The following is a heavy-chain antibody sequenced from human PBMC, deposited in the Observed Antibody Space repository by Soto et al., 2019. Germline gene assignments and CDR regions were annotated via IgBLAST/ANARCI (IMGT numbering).Heavy chain of an antibody. CDR3: ARDFYAHSKGAFDY. J-gene: IGHJ4*02. V-gene: IGHV1-18*01. CDR2: ISAYNGNT. CDR1: GYTFSGYG. D-gene: IGHD3-16*01. Sequence: GASVKVSCKASGYTFSGYGISWVRQAPGQGLEWMGWISAYNGNTNYAQKFQGRVTMTTDTSTSTAYMELRSLRSDDTAVYYCARDFYAHSKGAFDYCGQGTLVTVSS.